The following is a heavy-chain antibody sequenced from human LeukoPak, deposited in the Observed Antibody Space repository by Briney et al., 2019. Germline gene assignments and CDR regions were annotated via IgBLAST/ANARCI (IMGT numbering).Heavy chain of an antibody. V-gene: IGHV3-73*01. J-gene: IGHJ4*02. CDR3: ARDQGYDGRGNYYPYHFDC. CDR1: GFTFSGSV. CDR2: IRSKANSYAT. Sequence: GGSLRLSCAASGFTFSGSVMHWVRQASGKGLEWVGRIRSKANSYATAYAASVKGRFTISRDNAKNSLYLQMSSLTAEDTALYYCARDQGYDGRGNYYPYHFDCWGQGTLVTVSS. D-gene: IGHD3-22*01.